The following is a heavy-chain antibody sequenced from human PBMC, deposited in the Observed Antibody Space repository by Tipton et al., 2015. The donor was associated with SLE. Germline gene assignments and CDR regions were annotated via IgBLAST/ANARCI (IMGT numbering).Heavy chain of an antibody. D-gene: IGHD3-22*01. Sequence: TLSLTCKVSSGSINSGRFYWSWIRQPPGKGLEWIGYIDDSGNTDYTPSLKSRVTISVDTSKNQFSLKLSSVTAADTAVYYCASRNYHDSSGYRYNWFDPWGQGTLVTVSS. CDR2: IDDSGNT. J-gene: IGHJ5*02. CDR3: ASRNYHDSSGYRYNWFDP. V-gene: IGHV4-61*01. CDR1: SGSINSGRFY.